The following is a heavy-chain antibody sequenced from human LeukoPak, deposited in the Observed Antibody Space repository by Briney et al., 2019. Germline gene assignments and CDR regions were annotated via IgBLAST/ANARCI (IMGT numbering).Heavy chain of an antibody. J-gene: IGHJ3*02. Sequence: ASVKVSCKASGGTFSSYAISWVRQAPGQGLEWMGRIIPILGIANYAQKFQGRVTITADKSTSTAYMELSSLRSEDTAVYYCARDRDYYDSSGYIGDAFDIWGQGTMVTVSS. CDR1: GGTFSSYA. D-gene: IGHD3-22*01. V-gene: IGHV1-69*04. CDR2: IIPILGIA. CDR3: ARDRDYYDSSGYIGDAFDI.